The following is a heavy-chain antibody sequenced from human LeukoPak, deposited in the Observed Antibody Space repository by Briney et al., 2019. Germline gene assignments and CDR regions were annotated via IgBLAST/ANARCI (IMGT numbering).Heavy chain of an antibody. CDR2: ISSSGSTI. J-gene: IGHJ4*02. CDR1: GFTFSSYE. D-gene: IGHD6-13*01. V-gene: IGHV3-48*03. CDR3: ARVSTAVSLAIDY. Sequence: GGSLRLACAASGFTFSSYEMNWVRQAPGKGLEWVSYISSSGSTIYYADSVKGRFTISRDNAKNSLYLQMNSLRAEDTAVYYCARVSTAVSLAIDYRGQGTLVTVST.